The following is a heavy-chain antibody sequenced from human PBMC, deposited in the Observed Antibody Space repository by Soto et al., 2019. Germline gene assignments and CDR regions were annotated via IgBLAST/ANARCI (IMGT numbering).Heavy chain of an antibody. CDR1: GSTFTDFT. CDR3: ARRPDAFDI. CDR2: ISGDGLST. V-gene: IGHV3-23*01. J-gene: IGHJ3*02. Sequence: LRLSCAGSGSTFTDFTMTWVRQAPGKGLEWVSAISGDGLSTYYAGSVKGRFTISRDNSKTTLYLQMNSLRAEDTAVYYCARRPDAFDIWGRGTMVTVSS.